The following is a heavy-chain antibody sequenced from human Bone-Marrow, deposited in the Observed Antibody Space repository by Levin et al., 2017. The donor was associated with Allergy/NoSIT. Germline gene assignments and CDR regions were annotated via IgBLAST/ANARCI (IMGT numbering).Heavy chain of an antibody. CDR1: QYSFTSFW. CDR3: ARLWGYSYGSQYDY. CDR2: IYPNDSET. J-gene: IGHJ4*02. Sequence: GGSLRLSCKASQYSFTSFWIAWVRQMPGKSLEWMGIIYPNDSETRYNPSFQGHVTISVDKSVGTAYLQWSSLQASDTAIYYCARLWGYSYGSQYDYWGQGTLVTVSS. V-gene: IGHV5-51*01. D-gene: IGHD5-18*01.